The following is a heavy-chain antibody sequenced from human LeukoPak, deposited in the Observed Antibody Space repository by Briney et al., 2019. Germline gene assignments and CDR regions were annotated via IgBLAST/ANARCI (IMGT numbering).Heavy chain of an antibody. Sequence: GRSLRLSCAASGFTFSSYGMHWVRQAPGKGPEWVAVISYDGSNKYYADSVKGRFTISRDNSKDTLYLQMNSLRAEDTAVYYCAKDPQRYCSSTSCWDWFDPWGQGTLVTVSS. V-gene: IGHV3-30*18. J-gene: IGHJ5*02. CDR3: AKDPQRYCSSTSCWDWFDP. D-gene: IGHD2-2*01. CDR1: GFTFSSYG. CDR2: ISYDGSNK.